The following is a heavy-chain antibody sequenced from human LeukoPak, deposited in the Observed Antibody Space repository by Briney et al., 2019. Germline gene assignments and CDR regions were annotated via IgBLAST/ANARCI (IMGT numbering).Heavy chain of an antibody. CDR3: ARGGSYYDSSSAAALIDY. CDR2: INPNSGGT. D-gene: IGHD3-22*01. V-gene: IGHV1-2*04. CDR1: GYTFTGYY. J-gene: IGHJ4*02. Sequence: ASVKVSCKASGYTFTGYYMHWVRQAPGQGLEWMGWINPNSGGTNYAQKFQGWVTMTRDTSISTAYMELSRLGSDDTAVYYCARGGSYYDSSSAAALIDYWGQGTLVTVSS.